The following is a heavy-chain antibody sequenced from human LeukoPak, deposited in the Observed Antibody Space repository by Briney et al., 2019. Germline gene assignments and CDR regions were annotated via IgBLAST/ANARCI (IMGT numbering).Heavy chain of an antibody. V-gene: IGHV4-39*01. CDR3: ARPAMVRGVMASGWFDP. Sequence: SETLSLTCTVSGGSISSSSYYWGWIRQPPGKGLEWIGSIYYSGSTYYNPSLKSRVTISVDTSKNQFSLKLSSVTAADTAVYYCARPAMVRGVMASGWFDPWGQGTLATVSS. CDR1: GGSISSSSYY. J-gene: IGHJ5*02. CDR2: IYYSGST. D-gene: IGHD3-10*01.